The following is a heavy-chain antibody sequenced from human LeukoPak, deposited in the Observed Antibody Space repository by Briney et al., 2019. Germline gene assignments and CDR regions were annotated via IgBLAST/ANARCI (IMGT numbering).Heavy chain of an antibody. CDR3: ARVPPPYDILTGYHDY. Sequence: ASVKVSCKTSGYTFTGNYMHWVRQAPGQGLEWMGWINPHSGDTNYAQKFQGRVTMTTDTSTSTAYMELRSLRSDDTAVYYCARVPPPYDILTGYHDYWGQGTLVTVSS. V-gene: IGHV1-2*02. CDR1: GYTFTGNY. CDR2: INPHSGDT. J-gene: IGHJ4*02. D-gene: IGHD3-9*01.